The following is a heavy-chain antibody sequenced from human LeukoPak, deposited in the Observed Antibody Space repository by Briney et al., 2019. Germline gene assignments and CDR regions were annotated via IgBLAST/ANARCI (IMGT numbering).Heavy chain of an antibody. Sequence: ASVKVSCKASGYTFTGYYMHWVRQAPGQGLEWMGWINPNSGGTNYAQKFQGRVTMTRDTSISTAYMELSRLRSDDTAVYYCARERRSLATSTNYFDYWGQGTLVTVSS. J-gene: IGHJ4*02. D-gene: IGHD5-24*01. V-gene: IGHV1-2*02. CDR3: ARERRSLATSTNYFDY. CDR1: GYTFTGYY. CDR2: INPNSGGT.